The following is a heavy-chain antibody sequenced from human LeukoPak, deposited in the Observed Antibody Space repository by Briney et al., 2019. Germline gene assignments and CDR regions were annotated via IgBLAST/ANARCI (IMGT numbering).Heavy chain of an antibody. CDR3: ATGIGSGSYPPRPNS. Sequence: ASVKVSCKVSGYTLTELSMHWVRQAPGKGLEWMGGFDPEDGETIYAQKFQGRVTMTEDTSTDTAYMELSSLRSEDTAVYYCATGIGSGSYPPRPNSWGQGTLVTVSS. CDR1: GYTLTELS. CDR2: FDPEDGET. J-gene: IGHJ5*02. V-gene: IGHV1-24*01. D-gene: IGHD3-10*01.